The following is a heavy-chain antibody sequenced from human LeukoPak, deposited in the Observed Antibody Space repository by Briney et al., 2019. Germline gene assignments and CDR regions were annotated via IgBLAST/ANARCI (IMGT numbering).Heavy chain of an antibody. CDR1: GGSISSHY. J-gene: IGHJ4*02. Sequence: SETLSLTCTVSGGSISSHYWSWIRQPPGKGLEWIGYIYYSGSTNYNPSLKSRVTISVDTSKNQFSLKLSSVTAADTAVYYCASSPRDSSGYLDYWGQGTLVTVAS. CDR2: IYYSGST. CDR3: ASSPRDSSGYLDY. D-gene: IGHD3-22*01. V-gene: IGHV4-59*11.